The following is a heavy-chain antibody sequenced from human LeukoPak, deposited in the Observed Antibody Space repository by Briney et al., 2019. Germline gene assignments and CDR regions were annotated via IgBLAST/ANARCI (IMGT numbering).Heavy chain of an antibody. CDR1: GFTFSSFP. V-gene: IGHV3-23*01. J-gene: IGHJ4*02. CDR2: ITGRGGNT. CDR3: ARDRAAFDS. D-gene: IGHD6-25*01. Sequence: PPGGSLRLSCAASGFTFSSFPMCWVRQAPGKGLQWVSGITGRGGNTYYADSVEGRFTISRDNSKNTLSLQMDSLRAEDTAIYYCARDRAAFDSWGQGTLVTVSS.